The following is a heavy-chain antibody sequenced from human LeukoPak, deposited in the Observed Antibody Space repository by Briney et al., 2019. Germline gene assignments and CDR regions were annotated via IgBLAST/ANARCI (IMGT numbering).Heavy chain of an antibody. CDR2: IYYSGST. D-gene: IGHD2/OR15-2a*01. V-gene: IGHV4-38-2*02. CDR1: GMSITSQHY. CDR3: ARLNRRHNWFDP. Sequence: ASETLSLTCSVSGMSITSQHYWGWIRQPPGKGLEWIGSIYYSGSTYYNPSLKSRVTISVDTSKNQFSLKLSSVTAADTAVYYCARLNRRHNWFDPWGQGTLVTVSS. J-gene: IGHJ5*02.